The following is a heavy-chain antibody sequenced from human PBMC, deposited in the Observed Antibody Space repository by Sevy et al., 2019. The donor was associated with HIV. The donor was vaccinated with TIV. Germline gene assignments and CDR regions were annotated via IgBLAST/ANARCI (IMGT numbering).Heavy chain of an antibody. CDR3: ARWTMGITMIQGEFDS. D-gene: IGHD3-10*01. J-gene: IGHJ5*01. CDR1: GGSISNSAYY. Sequence: SETLSLTCSVSGGSISNSAYYWGWIRQPPGKGLEWIGNIYYIGNTYYKPSLKSRVTISVDTSKNQFSLQLSSVTAADTAVYYCARWTMGITMIQGEFDSWGQRTLVTVSS. V-gene: IGHV4-39*01. CDR2: IYYIGNT.